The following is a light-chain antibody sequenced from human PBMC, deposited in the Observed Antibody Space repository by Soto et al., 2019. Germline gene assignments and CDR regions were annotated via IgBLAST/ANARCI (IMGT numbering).Light chain of an antibody. J-gene: IGKJ4*01. CDR2: DAS. CDR3: QQRSR. CDR1: QSSSGY. V-gene: IGKV3-11*01. Sequence: NVLTQSPATLSLSPGESATLSCRASQSSSGYLAWYQQKPGQPPRLLIYDASTRAPGIPARFSGSGSGTDYTLTITSLEPEDFAFYYCQQRSRFGGGTKVEIK.